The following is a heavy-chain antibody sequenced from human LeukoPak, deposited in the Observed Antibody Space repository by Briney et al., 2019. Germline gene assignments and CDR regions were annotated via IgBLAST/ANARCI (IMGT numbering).Heavy chain of an antibody. J-gene: IGHJ5*02. D-gene: IGHD2-2*03. CDR3: ARAPGYCSSTSCPNWFDP. Sequence: ASVKVSCKASGYTFTGYYMHWVRQAPGQGLEWMGWINPNSGGTNYAQKFQGRATMTRDTSISTAYMELSRLRSDDTAVYYCARAPGYCSSTSCPNWFDPWGQGTLVTVSS. V-gene: IGHV1-2*02. CDR1: GYTFTGYY. CDR2: INPNSGGT.